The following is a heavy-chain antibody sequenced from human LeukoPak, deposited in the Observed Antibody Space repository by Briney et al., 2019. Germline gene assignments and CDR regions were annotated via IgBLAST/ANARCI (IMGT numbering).Heavy chain of an antibody. Sequence: QPGGYLRLSCAASGFTFSSYWMHWVRHAPGKGLVWVSRIKTDGSRTHYADFAQGRFTTSRDNAKNTLYLQMNSPRAEDTAVYYCARDGYEFRAFDIWGQGTMVTVSP. CDR2: IKTDGSRT. D-gene: IGHD5-12*01. V-gene: IGHV3-74*01. J-gene: IGHJ3*02. CDR1: GFTFSSYW. CDR3: ARDGYEFRAFDI.